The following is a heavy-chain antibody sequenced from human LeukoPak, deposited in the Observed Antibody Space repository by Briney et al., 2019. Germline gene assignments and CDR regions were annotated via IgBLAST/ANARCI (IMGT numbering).Heavy chain of an antibody. D-gene: IGHD3-10*01. V-gene: IGHV3-23*01. Sequence: GGSLRRSCAAAGFTFSSYVMSWVRQPPGKGLEWVSVTSRRDDYTYYADSVKGRFTISRDNSKNTLYLQMNTLRAEDTAVYYCANDYRSGSFHDFWGQGTLVTVSS. J-gene: IGHJ4*02. CDR3: ANDYRSGSFHDF. CDR2: TSRRDDYT. CDR1: GFTFSSYV.